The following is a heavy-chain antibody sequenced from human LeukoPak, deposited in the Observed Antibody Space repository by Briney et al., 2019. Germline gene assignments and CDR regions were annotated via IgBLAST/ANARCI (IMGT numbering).Heavy chain of an antibody. J-gene: IGHJ6*03. D-gene: IGHD2-2*01. CDR1: GFTFSNAW. CDR2: IKSKTDGGTT. V-gene: IGHV3-15*01. Sequence: PGGSLRLSCAASGFTFSNAWMSWVRQAPGKGLEWVGRIKSKTDGGTTDYAAHVKGIFTISRDDSKNTQYLQMNNLKTEDTAVYYCTTFIVVVPAAEDYYIDVWGKGTTVTVSS. CDR3: TTFIVVVPAAEDYYIDV.